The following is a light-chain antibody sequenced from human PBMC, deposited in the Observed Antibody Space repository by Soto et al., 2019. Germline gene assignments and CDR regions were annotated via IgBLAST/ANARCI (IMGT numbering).Light chain of an antibody. J-gene: IGKJ5*01. CDR2: DAS. CDR1: QTISNT. Sequence: EVVMTQSPATLSVSPGDKVSLSCRANQTISNTLAWYQQKPGQAPRLLIYDASNRATGIPPRFSGSGSGTEFTLTISSLQSEDFAVYYCQQYNNWPPFTFGQGTRLEIK. V-gene: IGKV3D-15*01. CDR3: QQYNNWPPFT.